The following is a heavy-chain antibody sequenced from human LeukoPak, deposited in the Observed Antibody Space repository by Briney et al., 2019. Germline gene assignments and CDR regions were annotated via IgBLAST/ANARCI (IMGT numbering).Heavy chain of an antibody. CDR1: GFTFSNAW. J-gene: IGHJ4*02. CDR2: IKSKTDGGTT. V-gene: IGHV3-15*01. CDR3: TTDRWSYYDFWSGYRYFDY. Sequence: GGSLRFSCAASGFTFSNAWMSWVRQAPGKGLEWVGRIKSKTDGGTTDYAAPVKGRFTTSRDDSKNTLYLQMNSLKTEDTAVYYCTTDRWSYYDFWSGYRYFDYWGQGTLVTVSS. D-gene: IGHD3-3*01.